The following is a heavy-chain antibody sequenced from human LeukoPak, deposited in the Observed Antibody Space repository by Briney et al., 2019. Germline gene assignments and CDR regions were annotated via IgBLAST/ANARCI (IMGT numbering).Heavy chain of an antibody. Sequence: GGSLRLSCTASGFTFGDYAMSWFRQAPGKGLEWVGFIRSKAYGGTTEYAASVKGRFTISRDDSKSIAYLQMNSLKTEDTAVYYCTRAPSYYDFWSGYYTGYYFDYWGQGTLVTVSS. CDR2: IRSKAYGGTT. CDR3: TRAPSYYDFWSGYYTGYYFDY. V-gene: IGHV3-49*03. J-gene: IGHJ4*02. CDR1: GFTFGDYA. D-gene: IGHD3-3*01.